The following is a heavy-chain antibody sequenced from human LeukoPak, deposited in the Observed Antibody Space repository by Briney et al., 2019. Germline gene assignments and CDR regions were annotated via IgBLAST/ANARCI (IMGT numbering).Heavy chain of an antibody. CDR3: ARDHGYEVVIEF. CDR1: GYTFTSYG. Sequence: ATVKVSCKASGYTFTSYGISWVRQAPGQGLEWRGWISAYNGNTNYAQKPRGRVTMTTDTSTSRAHMALRSLRSGDAPVYYCARDHGYEVVIEFWGEETLVTVSS. CDR2: ISAYNGNT. D-gene: IGHD5-12*01. J-gene: IGHJ4*02. V-gene: IGHV1-18*01.